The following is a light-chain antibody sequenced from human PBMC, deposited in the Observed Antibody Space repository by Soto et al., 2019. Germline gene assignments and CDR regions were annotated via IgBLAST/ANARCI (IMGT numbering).Light chain of an antibody. CDR1: ENVNQN. J-gene: IGKJ3*01. CDR2: DAS. Sequence: EILMAQSPATLSVSPGERATLSCRASENVNQNLAWYQQKPGQAPRLLIYDASNRATGIPARFSGSGSGTDFTLTISSLETEEFAVYYCQQRSNWPPSFGPGTKVDIK. CDR3: QQRSNWPPS. V-gene: IGKV3-11*01.